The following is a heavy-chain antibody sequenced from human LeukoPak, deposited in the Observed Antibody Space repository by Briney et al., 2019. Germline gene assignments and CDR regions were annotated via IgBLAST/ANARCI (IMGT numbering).Heavy chain of an antibody. CDR3: ARTTGHFDY. J-gene: IGHJ4*02. CDR2: TYHRSKWYS. CDR1: GDSVSSNSXX. D-gene: IGHD2-8*02. V-gene: IGHV6-1*01. Sequence: SQTLSLTCAISGDSVSSNSXXXXWIRQSPSRGXXXLGRTYHRSKWYSESALSLKGRITVNPDTSKNQFSLQLNSVGPEDTAVYYCARTTGHFDYWGQGTLVTVSS.